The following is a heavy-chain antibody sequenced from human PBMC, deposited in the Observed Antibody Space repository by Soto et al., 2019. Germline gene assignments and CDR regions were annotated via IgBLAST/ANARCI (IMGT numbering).Heavy chain of an antibody. CDR1: GFTFSSYA. V-gene: IGHV3-23*01. Sequence: GGSLRLSCAASGFTFSSYAMSWVRQAPGKGLECVCGMTGNGGQIHYADSVRGRFTISKDNSKNTLYLQMSSLRDEDTAIYYCAKDAIYNDGLWLMDSWGQGTLVTVSS. CDR3: AKDAIYNDGLWLMDS. J-gene: IGHJ5*02. D-gene: IGHD2-21*01. CDR2: MTGNGGQI.